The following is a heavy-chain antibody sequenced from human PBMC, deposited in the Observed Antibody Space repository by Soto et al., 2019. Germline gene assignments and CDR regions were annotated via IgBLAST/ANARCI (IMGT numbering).Heavy chain of an antibody. CDR3: ARGGIAVNYYYYGMDV. Sequence: ASVKVSCKASGYTSTGFYIHWVRQAPGQGLEWMGWINPDSGGTNYAQDFQGRVTMTRGSSISTAYMELSRLRSDDTAVYYCARGGIAVNYYYYGMDVWGQGTTVTVSS. CDR2: INPDSGGT. D-gene: IGHD6-19*01. CDR1: GYTSTGFY. V-gene: IGHV1-2*02. J-gene: IGHJ6*02.